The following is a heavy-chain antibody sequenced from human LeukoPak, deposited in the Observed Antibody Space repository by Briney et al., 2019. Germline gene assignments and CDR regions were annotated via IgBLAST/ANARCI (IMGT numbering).Heavy chain of an antibody. V-gene: IGHV6-1*01. CDR2: TYYRSEWYS. J-gene: IGHJ4*02. CDR3: AREQDYFDY. Sequence: SQTLSLTCDISGDRVSSNSAAWNWIRQSPSRGLEWLGRTYYRSEWYSDYAVSVKGRIIINSDTSKDQFSLKLKSVTPEDTAVYYCAREQDYFDYWGQGTLVTVSS. CDR1: GDRVSSNSAA.